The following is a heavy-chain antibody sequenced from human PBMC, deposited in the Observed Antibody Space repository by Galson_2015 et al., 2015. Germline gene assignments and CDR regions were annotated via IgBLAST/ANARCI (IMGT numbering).Heavy chain of an antibody. D-gene: IGHD5-18*01. CDR2: IVAGSGNT. J-gene: IGHJ4*02. CDR3: ARGYSYGAGY. Sequence: SVKVSCKASGFTFTNSAMQWVRQARGQRLEWMGWIVAGSGNTNYAQEFQERVTFTRDMSTSTAYMELSSLRSEDTAVYYCARGYSYGAGYWGQGTLVTVSS. V-gene: IGHV1-58*02. CDR1: GFTFTNSA.